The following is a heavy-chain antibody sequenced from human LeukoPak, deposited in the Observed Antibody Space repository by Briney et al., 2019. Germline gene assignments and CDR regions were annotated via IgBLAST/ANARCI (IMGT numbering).Heavy chain of an antibody. CDR1: GGSISSGGYS. V-gene: IGHV4-61*03. CDR3: ARAVGGDLDY. J-gene: IGHJ4*02. D-gene: IGHD2-21*02. Sequence: PSETLSLTCAVSGGSISSGGYSWSWIRQPPGKGLEWIGYIYYSGSTNYNPSLKSRVTISLDTSKNHFSLKLSSVTAADTAVYYCARAVGGDLDYWGQGTLVTVSS. CDR2: IYYSGST.